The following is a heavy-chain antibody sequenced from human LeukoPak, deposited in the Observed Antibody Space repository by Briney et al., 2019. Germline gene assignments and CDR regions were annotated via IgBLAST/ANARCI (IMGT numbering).Heavy chain of an antibody. CDR3: VRGVGVSRFNYFDP. CDR1: GFTFSSFG. Sequence: PGGSLRLPCAASGFTFSSFGMHWVRQAPGKGLEWVAVIWYDASDRYYADSVKGRFTISRDNSKNTLFLQMNSLRDDDTDVYYCVRGVGVSRFNYFDPWGQGTLVVVSS. J-gene: IGHJ5*02. D-gene: IGHD5-24*01. V-gene: IGHV3-33*01. CDR2: IWYDASDR.